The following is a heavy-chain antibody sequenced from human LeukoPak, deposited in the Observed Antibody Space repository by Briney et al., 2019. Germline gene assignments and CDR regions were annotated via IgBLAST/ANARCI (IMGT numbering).Heavy chain of an antibody. V-gene: IGHV4-38-2*02. CDR3: ARDGRFPPEVLPRYFDY. CDR1: GYSISSGYY. J-gene: IGHJ4*02. CDR2: IYHSGNT. Sequence: SETLSLTCTVSGYSISSGYYWGWIRQPPGKGLEWIGSIYHSGNTYYNPSLKSRVTISVDTSKNQFSLKLSSVTAADTAVYYCARDGRFPPEVLPRYFDYWGQGALVTVSS. D-gene: IGHD1-26*01.